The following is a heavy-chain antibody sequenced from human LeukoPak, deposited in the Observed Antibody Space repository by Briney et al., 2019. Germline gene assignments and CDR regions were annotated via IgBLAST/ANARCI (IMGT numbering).Heavy chain of an antibody. V-gene: IGHV3-23*01. J-gene: IGHJ4*02. CDR2: ISGSGGST. CDR1: GFTFSSYA. CDR3: AKDSLPHVMGCSYGFFDY. Sequence: PGGSLRLSCAASGFTFSSYAMSWVRQAPGKGLEWVSAISGSGGSTYYADSVKGRFTISRDNSKNTLYLQMNSLRAEDTAVYYCAKDSLPHVMGCSYGFFDYWGQGTLVTVSS. D-gene: IGHD5-18*01.